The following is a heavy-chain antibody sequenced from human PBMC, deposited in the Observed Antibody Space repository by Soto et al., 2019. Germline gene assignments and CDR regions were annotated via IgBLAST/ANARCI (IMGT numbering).Heavy chain of an antibody. CDR2: ISAYNGNT. D-gene: IGHD5-18*01. CDR3: ARDGVDTATGYYYGMDV. J-gene: IGHJ6*02. V-gene: IGHV1-18*01. CDR1: GYTFTSYG. Sequence: QVQLVQSGAEVKKPGASVKVSCKASGYTFTSYGISWVRQAPGQGLEWMGWISAYNGNTNYAQKLQVRVTMTTDTSASTAYMELRSLRSDDTAVYYCARDGVDTATGYYYGMDVWGQGTTVSVSS.